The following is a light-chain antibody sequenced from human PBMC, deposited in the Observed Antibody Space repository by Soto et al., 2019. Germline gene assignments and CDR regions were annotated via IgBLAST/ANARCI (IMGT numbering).Light chain of an antibody. V-gene: IGKV3-15*01. CDR3: QQYNNWPPLT. CDR2: GGS. CDR1: QSVSSN. J-gene: IGKJ4*01. Sequence: EIVMTQSPATLSVSPGERATLSCRASQSVSSNLAWYQQKPGQAPRLLIYGGSTRATGIPARFSGSGSGTDFTHTISSLQSEDLAVYYCQQYNNWPPLTFGGGTKVEIK.